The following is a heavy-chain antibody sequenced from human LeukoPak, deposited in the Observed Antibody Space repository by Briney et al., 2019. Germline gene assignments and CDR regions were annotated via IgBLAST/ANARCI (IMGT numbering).Heavy chain of an antibody. V-gene: IGHV4-34*01. Sequence: PSETLSLTCAVYGGSFSGYYWSWIRQPPGKGLEWIGSIYYSGSTYYNPSLKSRVTISVDTSKNQFSLKLSSVTAADTAVYYCAKGSSLDAFDIWGQGTMVTVSS. CDR1: GGSFSGYY. CDR2: IYYSGST. J-gene: IGHJ3*02. CDR3: AKGSSLDAFDI. D-gene: IGHD1-26*01.